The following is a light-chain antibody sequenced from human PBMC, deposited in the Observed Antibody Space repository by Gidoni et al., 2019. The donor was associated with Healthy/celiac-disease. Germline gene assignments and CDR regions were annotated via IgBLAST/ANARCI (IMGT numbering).Light chain of an antibody. V-gene: IGLV2-23*02. J-gene: IGLJ3*02. CDR2: EVS. CDR1: SSDVGRYNL. Sequence: QSALTQPASVSGSPGQSITISCTGTSSDVGRYNLVAWYQPHPGKAPKLMIYEVSKRPSVVSNRFSGSKSGNTASLTISGLQAEDEADYYCCSYAGSSTFYWVFGGGTKLTVL. CDR3: CSYAGSSTFYWV.